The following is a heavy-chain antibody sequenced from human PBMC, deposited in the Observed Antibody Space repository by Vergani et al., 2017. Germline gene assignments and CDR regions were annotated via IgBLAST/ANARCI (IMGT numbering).Heavy chain of an antibody. J-gene: IGHJ4*02. CDR2: IYTSGST. D-gene: IGHD3-3*01. Sequence: QVQLQESGPGLVKPSQTLSLTCTVSGGSISSGSYYWSWIRQPAGKGLEWIGRIYTSGSTYYNPSLKSRVTISVDRSKNQFSLKLSSVTAADTAVYYCARGDQEWFVFDYWGQGTLVTVSS. CDR3: ARGDQEWFVFDY. CDR1: GGSISSGSYY. V-gene: IGHV4-61*02.